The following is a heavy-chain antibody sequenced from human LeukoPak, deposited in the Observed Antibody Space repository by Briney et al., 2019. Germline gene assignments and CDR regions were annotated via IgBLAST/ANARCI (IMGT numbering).Heavy chain of an antibody. CDR3: AKEDSSGWPGAL. D-gene: IGHD6-19*01. CDR2: ISSSSSTI. CDR1: GFTFSSYS. V-gene: IGHV3-48*01. J-gene: IGHJ4*02. Sequence: GGSLRLSCAASGFTFSSYSMNWVRQAPGKGLEWVSYISSSSSTIYYADSVKGRFTISRDNAKNSLYLQMNSLRAEDTAVYYCAKEDSSGWPGALWGQGTLVTVSS.